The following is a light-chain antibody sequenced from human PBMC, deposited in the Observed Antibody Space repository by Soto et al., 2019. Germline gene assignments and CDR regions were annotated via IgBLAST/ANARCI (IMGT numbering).Light chain of an antibody. Sequence: DNVMTQSPDSLAVSLGERATINCKSSQSVIDTSNNRNSLAWYQQKPGQPPKLLFYGASTRGSGVPGRFSGSGSGTDFSLTISSLQAEDVAVYYCQQYRDTITFGQGTRLELK. J-gene: IGKJ5*01. V-gene: IGKV4-1*01. CDR2: GAS. CDR1: QSVIDTSNNRNS. CDR3: QQYRDTIT.